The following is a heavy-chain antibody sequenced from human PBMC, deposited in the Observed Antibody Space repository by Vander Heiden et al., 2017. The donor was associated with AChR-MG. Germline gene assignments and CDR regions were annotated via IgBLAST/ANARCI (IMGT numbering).Heavy chain of an antibody. CDR1: GFTFSSYP. CDR3: ARAPERWEVAADYKNAEYFQH. D-gene: IGHD2-15*01. CDR2: ISYDGSNK. Sequence: QVQLVESGGGVVQPGRSLRLSCAASGFTFSSYPMHWVRQAPGKGLEWVAVISYDGSNKYYADSVKGRFTISRDNSKNTLYLQMNSLRAEDTAVYYCARAPERWEVAADYKNAEYFQHWGQGTLVTVSS. J-gene: IGHJ1*01. V-gene: IGHV3-30-3*01.